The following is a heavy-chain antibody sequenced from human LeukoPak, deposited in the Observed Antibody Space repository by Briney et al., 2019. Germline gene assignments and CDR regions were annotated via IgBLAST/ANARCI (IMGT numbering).Heavy chain of an antibody. CDR3: ARHGNIVILPTTSKAFDV. D-gene: IGHD2/OR15-2a*01. CDR1: GGSFSGYY. Sequence: SETLSLTCAVYGGSFSGYYWSWIRQPPGKGLEWIGEINHSGSTNYNPSLKSRVTISVDTSKNQFSLKLSSVTAADTAVYYCARHGNIVILPTTSKAFDVWGQGTMVTVSS. V-gene: IGHV4-34*01. J-gene: IGHJ3*01. CDR2: INHSGST.